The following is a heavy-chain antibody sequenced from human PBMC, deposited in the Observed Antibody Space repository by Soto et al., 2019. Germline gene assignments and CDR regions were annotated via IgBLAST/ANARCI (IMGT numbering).Heavy chain of an antibody. CDR1: RVTFDRYT. D-gene: IGHD1-1*01. CDR2: RIPMFDVA. J-gene: IGHJ4*02. CDR3: VLEQGIESRTVDY. V-gene: IGHV1-69*02. Sequence: QVQVVQSGAEVKKPGSSVRVSCEASRVTFDRYTVTWVRQAPGQGLEWVGRRIPMFDVAAYAQKFEGRVTIGADRSTTTAYMGLTSLRSVDAAVYYCVLEQGIESRTVDYWGQGTLVTVSS.